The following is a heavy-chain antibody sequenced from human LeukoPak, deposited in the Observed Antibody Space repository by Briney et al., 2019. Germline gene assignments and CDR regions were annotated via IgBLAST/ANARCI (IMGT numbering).Heavy chain of an antibody. V-gene: IGHV1-18*01. D-gene: IGHD3-10*01. J-gene: IGHJ5*02. Sequence: ASVKVSCKASGYTFTSYGISWVRQAPGQGLEWMGWISAYNGNTNYAQKLQGRVTMTTDTSTSTAYMELRSLRSEDTAVYYCARGSGLLWFGESSRWFDPWGQGTLVTVSS. CDR2: ISAYNGNT. CDR1: GYTFTSYG. CDR3: ARGSGLLWFGESSRWFDP.